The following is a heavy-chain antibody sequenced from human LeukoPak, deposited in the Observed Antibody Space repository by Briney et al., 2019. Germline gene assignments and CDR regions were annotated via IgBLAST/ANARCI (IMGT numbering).Heavy chain of an antibody. CDR3: VRSNYYDSSGYPSFDN. CDR1: GFTFSSYS. V-gene: IGHV3-48*04. D-gene: IGHD3-22*01. CDR2: ISSSSRTI. J-gene: IGHJ4*02. Sequence: GGSLRLSCAASGFTFSSYSMNWVRQAPGKGLEWISYISSSSRTIYYADSVKGRFTISRDNAKNSLFLQMNSLRAEDTAVYYCVRSNYYDSSGYPSFDNWGQGTLVTVSS.